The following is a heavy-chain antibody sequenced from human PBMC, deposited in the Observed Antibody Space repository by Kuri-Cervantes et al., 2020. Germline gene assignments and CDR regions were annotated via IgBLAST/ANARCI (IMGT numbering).Heavy chain of an antibody. J-gene: IGHJ4*02. CDR1: GYTFTSYD. Sequence: ASVKVSCKASGYTFTSYDINWVRQATGQGLEWMGWMNPNSGNTGYAQKFQGRVTMTRNASISTAYMELSSLRSEDTAVYYCARGQWRALADFDYWGQGTLVTVSS. V-gene: IGHV1-8*01. D-gene: IGHD6-19*01. CDR3: ARGQWRALADFDY. CDR2: MNPNSGNT.